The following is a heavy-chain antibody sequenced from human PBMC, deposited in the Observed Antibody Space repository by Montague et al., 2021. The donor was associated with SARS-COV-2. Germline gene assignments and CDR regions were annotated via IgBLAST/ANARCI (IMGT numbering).Heavy chain of an antibody. D-gene: IGHD5-18*01. CDR2: IYRSGSP. CDR1: GSSISRGYYY. J-gene: IGHJ4*02. Sequence: TLSLTSTVSGSSISRGYYYWSRIRLPAGKGLEWIGRIYRSGSPNYNPSLESRVVLSVDTSRNQFSMKMTSVTAADTAMYYCARGVDTGVVTVTGGFDSWGQGTLVIVSS. CDR3: ARGVDTGVVTVTGGFDS. V-gene: IGHV4-61*02.